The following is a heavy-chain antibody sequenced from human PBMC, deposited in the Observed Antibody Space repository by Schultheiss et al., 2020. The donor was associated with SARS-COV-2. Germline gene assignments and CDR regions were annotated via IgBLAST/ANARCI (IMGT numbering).Heavy chain of an antibody. CDR2: MSAYNDNR. J-gene: IGHJ6*02. V-gene: IGHV1-18*01. CDR1: GYTFTNYG. CDR3: ARGYCSSTSCYSYADGMDV. Sequence: ASVKVSCKASGYTFTNYGISWVRQAPGQGLEWMGWMSAYNDNRNYAQKVQGGISLTTDTSTSTAYMELRSLRSDDTAVYYCARGYCSSTSCYSYADGMDVWGQGTTVTVSS. D-gene: IGHD2-2*01.